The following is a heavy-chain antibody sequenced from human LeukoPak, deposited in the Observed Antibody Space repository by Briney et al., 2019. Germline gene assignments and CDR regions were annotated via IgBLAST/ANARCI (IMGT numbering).Heavy chain of an antibody. J-gene: IGHJ2*01. V-gene: IGHV3-33*01. CDR1: GFSSSTYG. D-gene: IGHD3-10*01. Sequence: QAGGSLRLSCEASGFSSSTYGMHWVRQAPGKGLEWVALIWFDGSNKHYADSVKGRFTISRDNSKNTMYLQVDSLRAEDTAVYYCARVVSYYGSSYRLLDLWGRGTLVTVSS. CDR2: IWFDGSNK. CDR3: ARVVSYYGSSYRLLDL.